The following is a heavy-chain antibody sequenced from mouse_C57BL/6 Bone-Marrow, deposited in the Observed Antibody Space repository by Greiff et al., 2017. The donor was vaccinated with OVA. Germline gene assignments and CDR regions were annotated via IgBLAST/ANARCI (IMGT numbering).Heavy chain of an antibody. CDR1: GYTFTSYG. J-gene: IGHJ3*01. CDR2: IYPRSGNT. D-gene: IGHD1-1*01. V-gene: IGHV1-81*01. CDR3: ARWELRYIAY. Sequence: VQLQESGAELARPGASVKLSCKASGYTFTSYGISWVKQRTGQGLEWIGEIYPRSGNTYYHEKFKGKAKLTADKSSSTAYMELRSLPSADSAVYFCARWELRYIAYWGQGTLVTVSA.